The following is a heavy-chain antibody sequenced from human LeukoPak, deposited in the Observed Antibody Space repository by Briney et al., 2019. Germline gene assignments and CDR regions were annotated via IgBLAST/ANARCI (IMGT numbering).Heavy chain of an antibody. Sequence: PGGSLRLSCAASGFTVSSNYMSWVRQAPGKGLEWVSVIYSGGSTYYADSVKGRFTISRDNSKNTLYLQMNSLRGEDTVVYYCARGASSSAKTFDYWGQGTLVTVSS. D-gene: IGHD6-13*01. V-gene: IGHV3-53*01. J-gene: IGHJ4*02. CDR1: GFTVSSNY. CDR2: IYSGGST. CDR3: ARGASSSAKTFDY.